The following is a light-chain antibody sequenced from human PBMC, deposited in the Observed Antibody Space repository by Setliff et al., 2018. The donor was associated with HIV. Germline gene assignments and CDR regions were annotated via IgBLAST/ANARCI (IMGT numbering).Light chain of an antibody. CDR3: SSYAITNTLP. CDR1: SSDVGGYSY. J-gene: IGLJ1*01. V-gene: IGLV2-14*01. CDR2: EVK. Sequence: QSVLTQPASVSGSPGQSITISCTGTSSDVGGYSYVSRYQQHPGRAPKLIIYEVKNRPSGVSSRFSGSKSGNTASLTISGLQAEDEADYYCSSYAITNTLPFGTGTKGTVL.